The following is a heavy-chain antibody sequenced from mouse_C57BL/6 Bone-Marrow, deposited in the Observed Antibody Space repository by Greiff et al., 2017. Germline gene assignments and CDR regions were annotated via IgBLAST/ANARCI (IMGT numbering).Heavy chain of an antibody. CDR2: INPNNGGT. Sequence: VQLQQSGPELVKPGASVKISCKASGYTFTDYYMNWVKQSHGKSLEWIGDINPNNGGTSYNQKFKGKATLTVDKSSSTAYMELRSLTSEDSAVYYCATWWGFAYWGQGTLVTVSA. V-gene: IGHV1-26*01. CDR3: ATWWGFAY. D-gene: IGHD1-1*02. CDR1: GYTFTDYY. J-gene: IGHJ3*01.